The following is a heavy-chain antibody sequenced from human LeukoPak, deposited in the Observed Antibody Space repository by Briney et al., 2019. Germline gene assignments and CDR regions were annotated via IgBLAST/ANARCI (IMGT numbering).Heavy chain of an antibody. V-gene: IGHV4-39*07. D-gene: IGHD1-26*01. CDR3: AREGGSYRLTDAFDI. CDR1: GGSISSSSYY. CDR2: IYYSGST. J-gene: IGHJ3*02. Sequence: SEALSLTCTVSGGSISSSSYYWGWIRQPPGKGLEWIGSIYYSGSTYYNPSLKSRVTISVDTSKNQFSLKLSSVTAADTAVYYCAREGGSYRLTDAFDIWGQGTMVTVSS.